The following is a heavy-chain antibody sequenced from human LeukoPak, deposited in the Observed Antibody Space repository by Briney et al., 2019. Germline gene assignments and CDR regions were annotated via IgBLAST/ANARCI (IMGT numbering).Heavy chain of an antibody. Sequence: GGSLRLSCAASAFTFSGYEMHWVRQAPGKGLEWVSYISSSGGTIYYADSVKGRFTVSRDNAKNSVFLEMTSLRPEDTALYFCARDQRLRGILISGVDDWGQGTRVTVSS. CDR3: ARDQRLRGILISGVDD. CDR2: ISSSGGTI. V-gene: IGHV3-48*03. CDR1: AFTFSGYE. D-gene: IGHD3-10*01. J-gene: IGHJ4*02.